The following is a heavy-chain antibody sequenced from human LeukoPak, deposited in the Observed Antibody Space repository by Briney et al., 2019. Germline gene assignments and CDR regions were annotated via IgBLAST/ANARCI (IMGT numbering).Heavy chain of an antibody. CDR3: ANARGGGPKGPQDY. CDR1: GFTFSSYA. CDR2: ISGSGGST. D-gene: IGHD3-10*01. V-gene: IGHV3-23*01. J-gene: IGHJ4*02. Sequence: GRSLRLSCAASGFTFSSYAMSWVRQAPGKGLEWVSAISGSGGSTYYADSVKGRFTISRDNSKNTLYLQMNSLRAEDTAVYYCANARGGGPKGPQDYWGQGTLVTVSS.